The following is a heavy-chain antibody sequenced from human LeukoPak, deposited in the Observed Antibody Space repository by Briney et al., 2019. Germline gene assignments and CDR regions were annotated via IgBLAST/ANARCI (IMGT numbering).Heavy chain of an antibody. V-gene: IGHV3-30-3*01. J-gene: IGHJ4*02. CDR3: ARWPLLLNSFDY. D-gene: IGHD2-15*01. CDR2: ISYDGSNK. CDR1: GFTFSSYA. Sequence: GGSLRLSCAASGFTFSSYAMHWVRQAPGKGLEWVAVISYDGSNKYYADSVKGRFTISRDNSKNTLYLQMNSLRAEDTAVYYCARWPLLLNSFDYWGQGTLVTVSS.